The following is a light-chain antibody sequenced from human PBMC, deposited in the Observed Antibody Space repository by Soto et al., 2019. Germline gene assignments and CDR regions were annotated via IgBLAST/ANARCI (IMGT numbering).Light chain of an antibody. J-gene: IGKJ2*01. V-gene: IGKV1-5*01. CDR3: QEDNSFSYT. CDR2: DNS. CDR1: RSLSGR. Sequence: DVHMTQSPSSLSESVGDRVTITCRASRSLSGRLAWYQQNPGRAPKLLIYDNSNLENGVPSRFRGSGSGTDFTLTLSSLQPVDFATYYCQEDNSFSYTFGQGTRLEIK.